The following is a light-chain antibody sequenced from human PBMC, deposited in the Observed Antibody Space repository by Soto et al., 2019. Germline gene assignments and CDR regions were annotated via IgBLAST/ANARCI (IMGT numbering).Light chain of an antibody. CDR2: TAS. J-gene: IGKJ1*01. CDR3: QQYNSYSWT. V-gene: IGKV1-5*03. CDR1: QTINSY. Sequence: DIQMTQSPSTLSASVGDRVTITCRASQTINSYLAWYQQKPGKAPKLLIYTASTLQSGVPSRFSGRGSGTEFTLTISSLQPDDFATYYCQQYNSYSWTFGQGTKVDI.